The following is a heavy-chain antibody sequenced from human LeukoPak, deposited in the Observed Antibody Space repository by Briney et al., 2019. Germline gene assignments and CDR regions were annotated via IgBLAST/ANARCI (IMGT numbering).Heavy chain of an antibody. CDR3: ARATQDNYYYYYMDV. Sequence: ASVKVSCKASGYTFTGYYMHWVRQAPGQGLEWMGWINPNSGGTNYAQRFQGRVTMTRDTSISTAYMELSRLRSDDTAVYYCARATQDNYYYYYMDVWGKATTVTVSS. J-gene: IGHJ6*03. CDR1: GYTFTGYY. V-gene: IGHV1-2*02. CDR2: INPNSGGT.